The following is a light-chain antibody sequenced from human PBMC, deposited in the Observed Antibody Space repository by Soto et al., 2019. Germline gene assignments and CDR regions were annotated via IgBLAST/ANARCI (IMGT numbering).Light chain of an antibody. CDR3: NSYTSSSTYV. V-gene: IGLV2-14*01. J-gene: IGLJ1*01. CDR1: SSDVGYYDY. Sequence: QSALTQPASVSGSPGQSITISCTGTSSDVGYYDYVSWYQQHPDKAPQLMIYQVSHRPSGISHRFSGSKSGNTASLTISGLQAEDEADYYCNSYTSSSTYVFGTGTKLTVL. CDR2: QVS.